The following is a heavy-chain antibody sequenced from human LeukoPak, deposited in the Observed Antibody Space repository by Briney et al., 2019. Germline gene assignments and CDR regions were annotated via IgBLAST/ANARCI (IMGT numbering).Heavy chain of an antibody. CDR2: ISRGGST. J-gene: IGHJ4*02. Sequence: GGSLRLSCAASGFTVSSSYMNWVRQAPGKGLEWVSVISRGGSTYYADSVKGRFTISRDSSENTLYLQMDSLRAEDTAVYYCARDGPGYSFDYWGQGTLVTVSS. CDR3: ARDGPGYSFDY. CDR1: GFTVSSSY. V-gene: IGHV3-53*01. D-gene: IGHD5-18*01.